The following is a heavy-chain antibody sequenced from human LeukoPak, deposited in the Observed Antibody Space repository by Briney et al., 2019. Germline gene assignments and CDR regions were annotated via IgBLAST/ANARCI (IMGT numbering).Heavy chain of an antibody. J-gene: IGHJ4*02. CDR2: IYSGGST. CDR3: AGSITTPGAFDY. V-gene: IGHV3-66*01. Sequence: PGGSLRLSCAASGFTVATYYMIWVRQAPGTGLEWVSVIYSGGSTSYADSVRGRFTISRDNSKNTLYLQMNSLRVEDTAVYYCAGSITTPGAFDYRGQGTLVTVSS. D-gene: IGHD1-14*01. CDR1: GFTVATYY.